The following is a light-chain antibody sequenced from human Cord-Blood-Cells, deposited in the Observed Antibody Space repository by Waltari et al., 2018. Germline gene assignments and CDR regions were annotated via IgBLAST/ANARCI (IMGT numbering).Light chain of an antibody. J-gene: IGKJ2*01. V-gene: IGKV1-39*01. Sequence: DIQMTQSPSSLSASVGDRVTITCRATQRISNDLNWYQQTPEKAPKPLVYSASSLQSGAPSRFSGSGSGTDFTLTISSLQPEEFATYYCQHSYSTPYTFGQGTKLEIK. CDR2: SAS. CDR1: QRISND. CDR3: QHSYSTPYT.